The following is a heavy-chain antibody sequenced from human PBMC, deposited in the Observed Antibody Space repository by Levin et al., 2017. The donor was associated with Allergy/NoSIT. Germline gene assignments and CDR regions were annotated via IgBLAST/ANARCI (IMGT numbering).Heavy chain of an antibody. Sequence: GESLKISCAASGFTFSGYTLNWVRQAPGKGLEWVSSISSSSTYIYYADSLKGRFTISRDEAQNSLCLQMNSLRFEDAAVYYCASDGSYDTRDIWGQGTMVTVSS. J-gene: IGHJ3*02. V-gene: IGHV3-21*01. CDR3: ASDGSYDTRDI. CDR1: GFTFSGYT. CDR2: ISSSSTYI. D-gene: IGHD3-9*01.